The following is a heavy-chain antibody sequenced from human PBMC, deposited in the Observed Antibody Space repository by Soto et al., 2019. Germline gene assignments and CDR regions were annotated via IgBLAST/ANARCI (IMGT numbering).Heavy chain of an antibody. J-gene: IGHJ4*02. CDR3: ARGAIITLRTPLGFDY. V-gene: IGHV1-8*01. Sequence: QVQLVQSGAEVKKPGASVKVSCKASGYTFTSYDINWVRQATGQGLEWMGWMNPTSGNTGYAQKFQGRVTMTRNTSISTAYMELSSLRSADTAVYYCARGAIITLRTPLGFDYWGQGTLVTVYS. CDR1: GYTFTSYD. CDR2: MNPTSGNT. D-gene: IGHD3-22*01.